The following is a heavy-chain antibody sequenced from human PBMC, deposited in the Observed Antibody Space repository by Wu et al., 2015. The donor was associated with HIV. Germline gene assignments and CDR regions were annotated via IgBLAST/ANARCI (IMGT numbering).Heavy chain of an antibody. D-gene: IGHD3-22*01. J-gene: IGHJ4*02. CDR1: GYTFTSYG. CDR3: ARDPHYYDSSGYSDY. CDR2: ISAYNRDT. V-gene: IGHV1-18*01. Sequence: QVQLVQSGGEVKKPGASVKVSCKSSGYTFTSYGVTWVRQAPGQGLEWMGWISAYNRDTNFAQKLQGRVTMTTDTSTSTAYMELRSLRSDDTAVYYCARDPHYYDSSGYSDYWGQGTLVTVSS.